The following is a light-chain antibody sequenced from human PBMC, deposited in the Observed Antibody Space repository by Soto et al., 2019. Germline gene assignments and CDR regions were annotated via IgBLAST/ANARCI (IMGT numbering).Light chain of an antibody. Sequence: EKVMTQSPATLSVSPGERATLSCRARESVSSNLAWYQQKPGQAPRLLIYGASTRATGVPARFSGSGSGTEFTLTISSLQSEDFAVYYCQQYNNWPRTFGQGTKVDI. J-gene: IGKJ1*01. CDR2: GAS. CDR1: ESVSSN. CDR3: QQYNNWPRT. V-gene: IGKV3-15*01.